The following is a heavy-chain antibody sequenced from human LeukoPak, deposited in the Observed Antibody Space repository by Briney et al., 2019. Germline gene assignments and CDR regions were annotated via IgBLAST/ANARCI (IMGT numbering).Heavy chain of an antibody. V-gene: IGHV3-23*01. D-gene: IGHD6-13*01. CDR1: GFTFSTYA. Sequence: GGSLRLSCAASGFTFSTYAMTWVRQAPGKGLEWVSSITGSGDGTSAADSVKGRFTVSRDNSKNTLYLQMNSLRGEDTAIYYCAKVGDSWDFDYWGQGTLVTVSS. CDR2: ITGSGDGT. CDR3: AKVGDSWDFDY. J-gene: IGHJ4*02.